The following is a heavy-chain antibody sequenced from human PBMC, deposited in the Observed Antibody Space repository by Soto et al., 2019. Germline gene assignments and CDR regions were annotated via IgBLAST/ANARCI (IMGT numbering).Heavy chain of an antibody. J-gene: IGHJ6*02. V-gene: IGHV1-69*01. D-gene: IGHD2-2*01. CDR2: IIPIFGTA. CDR1: GGTFSSYA. CDR3: ASSDIVVVPAALVSYYYYGMDV. Sequence: QVQLVQSGAEVKKPGSSVKVSCKASGGTFSSYAISWVRQAPGQGLEWMGGIIPIFGTANYAQKFQGRVTITADESTSTAYMGLSRLRSEDTAVYYCASSDIVVVPAALVSYYYYGMDVWGQGTTVTVSS.